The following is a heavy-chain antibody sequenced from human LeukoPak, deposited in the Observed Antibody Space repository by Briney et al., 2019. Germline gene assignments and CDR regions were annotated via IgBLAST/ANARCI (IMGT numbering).Heavy chain of an antibody. CDR2: INHSGST. Sequence: PSETLSLTCAVYVGSFSGYYWSWIRQPPWKGLEWFGEINHSGSTNYNPSLKSRVTISVDTSKNQFSLKLSSVTAADTAVYYCARVDYYGSGSYSELGLRKTTYFDYWGQGTLVTVSS. CDR3: ARVDYYGSGSYSELGLRKTTYFDY. V-gene: IGHV4-34*01. CDR1: VGSFSGYY. D-gene: IGHD3-10*01. J-gene: IGHJ4*02.